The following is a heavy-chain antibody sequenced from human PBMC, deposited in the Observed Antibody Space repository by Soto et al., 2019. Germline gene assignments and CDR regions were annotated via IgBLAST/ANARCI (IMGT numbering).Heavy chain of an antibody. CDR3: AHTPEYSSPAFDY. D-gene: IGHD6-6*01. J-gene: IGHJ4*02. CDR2: FDPEDGET. V-gene: IGHV1-24*01. Sequence: ASVKVSCKVSGYTLTELSMHWVRQAPGKGLEWMGGFDPEDGETIYAQKFQGRVTMTRDTSISTAYMELSRLRSDDTAVYYCAHTPEYSSPAFDYWGQGTLVTVSS. CDR1: GYTLTELS.